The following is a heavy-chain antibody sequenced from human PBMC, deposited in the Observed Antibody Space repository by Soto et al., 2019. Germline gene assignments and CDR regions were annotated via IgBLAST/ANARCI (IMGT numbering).Heavy chain of an antibody. J-gene: IGHJ4*02. CDR2: FDPEDGET. CDR1: GYTLTELS. D-gene: IGHD3-22*01. Sequence: ASVKVSCKVSGYTLTELSMHWVRQAPGKGLERKGGFDPEDGETIYAQKFQGRVTMTEDTSTDTAYMELSSLGSEDTALFYFATFRFIDSSGYYYVLGDYWGQGTLVTVSS. V-gene: IGHV1-24*01. CDR3: ATFRFIDSSGYYYVLGDY.